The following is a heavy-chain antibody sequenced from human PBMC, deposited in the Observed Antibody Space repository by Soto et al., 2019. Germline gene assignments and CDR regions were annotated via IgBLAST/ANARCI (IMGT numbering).Heavy chain of an antibody. D-gene: IGHD2-15*01. CDR3: AKGYCSGGSCYQSDYYYGMDV. CDR2: ISWDGGST. V-gene: IGHV3-43*01. CDR1: GFTFDDYT. J-gene: IGHJ6*02. Sequence: PVGSLRLSCAASGFTFDDYTMHWVRQAPGKGLEWVSLISWDGGSTYYADSVKGRFTISRDNSKNSLYLQMNSLRTEDTALYYCAKGYCSGGSCYQSDYYYGMDVWGQGTTVTVSS.